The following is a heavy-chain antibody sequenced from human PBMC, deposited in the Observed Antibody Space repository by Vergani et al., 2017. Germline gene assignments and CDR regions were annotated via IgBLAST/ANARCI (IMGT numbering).Heavy chain of an antibody. Sequence: QVQLVQSGAEVKKPGSSVKVSCKASGGTFSSYAISWVRQAPGQGLEWMGGIIPIFGTANYAQKFQGRVTITADESTSTAYMELSSLRSEDTAVYYCARDIRMSDCSGYYYAALDYWGQGTLVTVSS. CDR2: IIPIFGTA. J-gene: IGHJ4*02. V-gene: IGHV1-69*01. D-gene: IGHD3-22*01. CDR1: GGTFSSYA. CDR3: ARDIRMSDCSGYYYAALDY.